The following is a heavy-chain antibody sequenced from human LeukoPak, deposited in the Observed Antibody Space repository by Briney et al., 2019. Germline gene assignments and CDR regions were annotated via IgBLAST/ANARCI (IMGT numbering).Heavy chain of an antibody. CDR1: GFSFSSYA. J-gene: IGHJ6*03. CDR2: IRYVGSDT. V-gene: IGHV3-30*02. Sequence: TGRSLRLSCAAPGFSFSSYAMHWVRQAPGKGREWVAFIRYVGSDTYYPNSVKGRFTISRENSENTLYLQMKSMCPERTGVCHTAKGSYYCSNNCPQYYCFMDGWGKGTTIIVSS. CDR3: AKGSYYCSNNCPQYYCFMDG. D-gene: IGHD2-2*01.